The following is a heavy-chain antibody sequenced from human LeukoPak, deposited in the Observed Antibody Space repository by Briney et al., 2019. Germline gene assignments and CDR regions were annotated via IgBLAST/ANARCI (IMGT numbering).Heavy chain of an antibody. V-gene: IGHV4-34*01. CDR1: GGSFSGYY. CDR2: INHSGST. Sequence: SETLSLTCAVYGGSFSGYYWSWIRQPPGKGLEWIGEINHSGSTNYNPSLKSRVTISVDTSKNQFSLKLRSVTAADTAVYYCARTGGWYAFDYWGHGTLVTVSS. D-gene: IGHD6-19*01. J-gene: IGHJ4*01. CDR3: ARTGGWYAFDY.